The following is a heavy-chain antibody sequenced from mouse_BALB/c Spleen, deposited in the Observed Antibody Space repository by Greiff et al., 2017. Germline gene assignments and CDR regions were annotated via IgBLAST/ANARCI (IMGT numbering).Heavy chain of an antibody. J-gene: IGHJ2*01. CDR2: ISDGGSYT. D-gene: IGHD4-1*01. CDR3: AREELGRRYFDY. Sequence: EVQGVESGGGLVKPGGSLKLSCAASGFTFSDYYMYWVRQTPEKRLEWVATISDGGSYTYYPDSVKGRFTISRDNAKNNLYLQMSSLKSEDTAMYYCAREELGRRYFDYWGQGTTLTVSS. V-gene: IGHV5-4*02. CDR1: GFTFSDYY.